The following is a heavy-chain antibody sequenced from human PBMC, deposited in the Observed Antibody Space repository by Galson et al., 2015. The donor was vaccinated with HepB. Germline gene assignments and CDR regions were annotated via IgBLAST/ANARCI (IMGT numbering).Heavy chain of an antibody. D-gene: IGHD3-3*01. CDR3: ARRSIAIFGSVSGHGAYYYMDV. Sequence: QSGAEVKKPGESLRISCKGSGYSFTSYWISWVCQMPGKGLEWMGRIDPSDSYTNYSPSFQGHVTISADKSISTAYLQWSSLKASDTAMYYCARRSIAIFGSVSGHGAYYYMDVWGKGTTVTVSS. CDR1: GYSFTSYW. J-gene: IGHJ6*03. CDR2: IDPSDSYT. V-gene: IGHV5-10-1*01.